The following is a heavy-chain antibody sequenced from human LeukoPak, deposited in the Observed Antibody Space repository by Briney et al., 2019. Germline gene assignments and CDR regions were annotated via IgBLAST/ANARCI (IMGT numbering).Heavy chain of an antibody. CDR1: GGSIISYF. J-gene: IGHJ4*02. CDR3: ARGWGYCSGGNCYFTYFDY. CDR2: VDYSGTT. Sequence: PSETLSLTCTVSGGSIISYFWTWIRQPPGKVLEWVGNVDYSGTTKYNPSLKSRVTISVDPSKSQFSLRLSSVTAADTAVYYCARGWGYCSGGNCYFTYFDYWGQGALVTVSS. D-gene: IGHD2-15*01. V-gene: IGHV4-59*01.